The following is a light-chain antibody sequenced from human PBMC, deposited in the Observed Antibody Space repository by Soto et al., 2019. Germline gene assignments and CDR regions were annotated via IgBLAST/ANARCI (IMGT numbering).Light chain of an antibody. CDR1: QSVTYSY. CDR2: GAS. V-gene: IGKV3-20*01. CDR3: QHYGGSPYT. Sequence: EIVLTQSPGTLSLSPGERATLSCRASQSVTYSYLAWYQQKPGQAPRLLIYGASSRATGITDRFSGSGSGTDFTLTISRLEPEDFAVYYCQHYGGSPYTFGQGTKLEIK. J-gene: IGKJ2*01.